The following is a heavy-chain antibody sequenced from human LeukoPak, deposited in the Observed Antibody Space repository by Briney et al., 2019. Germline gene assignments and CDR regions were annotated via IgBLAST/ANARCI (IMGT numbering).Heavy chain of an antibody. J-gene: IGHJ5*02. D-gene: IGHD2-2*01. CDR2: ISAYNGDT. Sequence: ASVKVSCKASGYTFNNYGISWVRQAPGQGLEWMGWISAYNGDTSYAQKLQGRVAMTTDTSTSTAYMELRSLRSDDTAVYFCARDRDIVVVPAARGIDPWGQGTLVTVSS. V-gene: IGHV1-18*01. CDR1: GYTFNNYG. CDR3: ARDRDIVVVPAARGIDP.